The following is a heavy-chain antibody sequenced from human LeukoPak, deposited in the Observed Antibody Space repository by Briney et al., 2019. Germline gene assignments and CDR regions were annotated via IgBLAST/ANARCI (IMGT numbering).Heavy chain of an antibody. J-gene: IGHJ4*02. CDR3: ARVVPWEYSYGHGYFDY. Sequence: SETLSLTCTVSGGSISSSSYYWGWIRQPPGKGLEWIGSIYYSGSTYYNPSLKSRVTISVDTSKNQFSLKLSSVTAADTAVYYCARVVPWEYSYGHGYFDYWGQGTLVTVSS. D-gene: IGHD5-18*01. CDR2: IYYSGST. CDR1: GGSISSSSYY. V-gene: IGHV4-39*07.